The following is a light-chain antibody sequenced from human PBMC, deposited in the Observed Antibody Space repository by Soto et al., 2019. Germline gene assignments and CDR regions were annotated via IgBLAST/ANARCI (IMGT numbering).Light chain of an antibody. J-gene: IGLJ3*02. V-gene: IGLV2-11*01. CDR3: CSYADTSRV. CDR2: DVN. Sequence: QSVLTQPRSVSGSPGQSVTFSRTGTSGDIGAYNYVSWYQFHPGKAPKMIIYDVNKRPSGVPDRFSGSKSGNTASLTISWLQSEVEADYYCCSYADTSRVFGGGTQGTVL. CDR1: SGDIGAYNY.